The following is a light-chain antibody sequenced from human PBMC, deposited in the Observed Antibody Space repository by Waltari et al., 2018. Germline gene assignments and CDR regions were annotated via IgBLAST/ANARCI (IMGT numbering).Light chain of an antibody. CDR1: QSISSY. CDR3: QQSYSTPCT. V-gene: IGKV1-39*01. J-gene: IGKJ2*02. CDR2: AAS. Sequence: DIQMTQSPSSLSASVGDRVTITCRPSQSISSYLNWYQQKPGKAPKLLIYAASSLQIGVPSRFSGSGSGTDFTLTISSLQPEDFATYYCQQSYSTPCTFGQGTKLEIK.